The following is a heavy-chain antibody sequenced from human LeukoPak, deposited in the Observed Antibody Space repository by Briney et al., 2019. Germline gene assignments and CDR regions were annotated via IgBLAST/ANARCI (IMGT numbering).Heavy chain of an antibody. J-gene: IGHJ6*03. V-gene: IGHV1-69*05. Sequence: ASVTVSCKASGGTFSSYAISWVRQAPGQGLEWMGGIIPIFGTANYAQKFQGRVTITTGESTSTAYMELSSLRSEDTAVYYCARGPIVTIFGVVTGYYYYMDVWGKGTTVTVSS. CDR2: IIPIFGTA. D-gene: IGHD3-3*01. CDR1: GGTFSSYA. CDR3: ARGPIVTIFGVVTGYYYYMDV.